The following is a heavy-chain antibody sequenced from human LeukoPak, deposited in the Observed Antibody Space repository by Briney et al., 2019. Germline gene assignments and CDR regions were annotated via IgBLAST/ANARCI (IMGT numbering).Heavy chain of an antibody. D-gene: IGHD3-3*01. CDR3: ARELEYYDFLSGYSEYYFDY. V-gene: IGHV4-59*01. CDR1: GGSISSYY. Sequence: SETLSLTCTVSGGSISSYYWSWIRQPPGKGLEWIGYIYYSGSTNYNPSLKSRVTISVDTSKNQFSLKLSSVTAADTAVYYCARELEYYDFLSGYSEYYFDYWGQGTLVTVSS. CDR2: IYYSGST. J-gene: IGHJ4*02.